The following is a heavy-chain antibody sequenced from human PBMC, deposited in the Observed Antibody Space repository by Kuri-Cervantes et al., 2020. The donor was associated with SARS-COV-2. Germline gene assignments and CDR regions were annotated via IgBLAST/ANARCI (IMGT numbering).Heavy chain of an antibody. CDR1: GFTFSSYA. D-gene: IGHD7-27*01. Sequence: GGSLRLSCAASGFTFSSYAMHWVRQAPGKGLEWVAVISYDGSNKYYADSVKGRFTISRDNSKNTLYLQVNSLRAEDTAVYYCARDGDDPTGERAFDIWGQGTMVTVSS. CDR3: ARDGDDPTGERAFDI. J-gene: IGHJ3*02. V-gene: IGHV3-30*04. CDR2: ISYDGSNK.